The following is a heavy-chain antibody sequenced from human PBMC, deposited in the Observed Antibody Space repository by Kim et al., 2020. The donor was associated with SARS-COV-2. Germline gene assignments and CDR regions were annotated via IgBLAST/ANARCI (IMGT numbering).Heavy chain of an antibody. Sequence: GESLKISCKGSGYSFTSYWISWVRQMPGKGLEWMGRIDPSDSYTNYSPSFQGHVTISADKSISTAYLQWSSLKASDTAMYYCARQVSSSWPENWFDPWGQGTLVTVSS. CDR2: IDPSDSYT. J-gene: IGHJ5*02. CDR1: GYSFTSYW. D-gene: IGHD6-13*01. CDR3: ARQVSSSWPENWFDP. V-gene: IGHV5-10-1*01.